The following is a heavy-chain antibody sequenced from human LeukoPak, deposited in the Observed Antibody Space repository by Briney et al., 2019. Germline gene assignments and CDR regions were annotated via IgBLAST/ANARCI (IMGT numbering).Heavy chain of an antibody. D-gene: IGHD6-19*01. CDR2: IYYSGTT. J-gene: IGHJ4*02. CDR3: ATGGGIAVAGN. V-gene: IGHV4-39*01. Sequence: SETLSLTCTVSGGSISSSRSYWGWIRQPPGKGLQWIDSIYYSGTTYYNPSLKSRVTISVDTSKNEFSVNLSSVTAADTAVYYCATGGGIAVAGNWGQGTLVTVSS. CDR1: GGSISSSRSY.